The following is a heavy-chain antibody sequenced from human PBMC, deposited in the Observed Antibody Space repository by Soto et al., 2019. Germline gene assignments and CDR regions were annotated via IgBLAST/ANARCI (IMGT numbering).Heavy chain of an antibody. CDR2: MNQDGSES. J-gene: IGHJ4*02. V-gene: IGHV3-7*01. CDR3: ARPSTSAGRRDLAC. CDR1: GFSVSSYW. Sequence: ELQLVESGGGLVQLGGSLRLSCAASGFSVSSYWMSWVRQAPGKGLEWVANMNQDGSESDYVGSVKGRFTFTRDNAKNSLYLQMNSLRAEDTAVYYCARPSTSAGRRDLACWGQGTLVTVSS.